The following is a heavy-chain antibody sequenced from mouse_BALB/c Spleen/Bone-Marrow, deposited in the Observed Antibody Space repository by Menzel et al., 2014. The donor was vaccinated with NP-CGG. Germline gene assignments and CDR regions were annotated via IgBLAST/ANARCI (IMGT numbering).Heavy chain of an antibody. CDR1: GFNIKDTY. J-gene: IGHJ3*01. CDR2: IDPANGNT. Sequence: VQLQQSGADLVKPGASVKLSCTASGFNIKDTYMHWVKQRPEQGLEWIGRIDPANGNTKYDPKFQGKATITADTSSNTAYLQLSSLTSEDTAVYYCARGDYYGGSFFAYWCQGTLVTVSA. D-gene: IGHD1-1*01. CDR3: ARGDYYGGSFFAY. V-gene: IGHV14-3*02.